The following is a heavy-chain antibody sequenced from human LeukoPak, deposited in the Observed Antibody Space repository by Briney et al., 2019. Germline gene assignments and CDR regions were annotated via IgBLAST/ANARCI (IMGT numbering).Heavy chain of an antibody. CDR2: IYYSGST. J-gene: IGHJ3*02. V-gene: IGHV4-39*01. CDR3: ARLFDDAFDI. Sequence: SETLSLTCTVSGGSISSSSYYWGWIRQPPGKGLEWIGSIYYSGSTYYNPSLKSRVTISVDTSKNQFSLKLSSVTAADMAVYYCARLFDDAFDIWGQGTMVTVSS. CDR1: GGSISSSSYY. D-gene: IGHD3-10*02.